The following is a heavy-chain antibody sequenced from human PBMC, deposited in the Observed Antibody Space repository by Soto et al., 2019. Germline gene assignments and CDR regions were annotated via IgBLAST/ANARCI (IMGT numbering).Heavy chain of an antibody. D-gene: IGHD6-6*01. V-gene: IGHV3-30-3*01. J-gene: IGHJ6*02. CDR3: GRWGYSSSSKYYGMDV. CDR2: ISYDGSNK. Sequence: QVQLVESGGGVVQPGRSLRLSCAASGFTFSSYAMHWVRQAPGKGLEWVAVISYDGSNKYYADSVKGRFTISRDNSKNTLYLQMNSLRAEDTAVYYCGRWGYSSSSKYYGMDVWGQGTTVTVSS. CDR1: GFTFSSYA.